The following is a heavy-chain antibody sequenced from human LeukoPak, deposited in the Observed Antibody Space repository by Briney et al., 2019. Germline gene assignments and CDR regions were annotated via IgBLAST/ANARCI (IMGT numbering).Heavy chain of an antibody. D-gene: IGHD6-13*01. CDR2: INHSGST. J-gene: IGHJ4*02. CDR1: GGSFSGYY. Sequence: PSETLSLTCAVYGGSFSGYYWSWIRQPPGKGLEWIGEINHSGSTNYNPSLKSRVTISVDTSKNQFSLKLSSVTAADTAVYYCARGKLGRSSSWYDYWGQGTLVTVSS. CDR3: ARGKLGRSSSWYDY. V-gene: IGHV4-34*01.